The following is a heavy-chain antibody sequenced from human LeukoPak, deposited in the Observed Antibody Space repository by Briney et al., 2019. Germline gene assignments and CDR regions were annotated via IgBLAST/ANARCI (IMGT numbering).Heavy chain of an antibody. CDR2: ISYGGRT. CDR3: AKRIIEARENGDSNWLDP. D-gene: IGHD4-17*01. CDR1: GDSITNSY. V-gene: IGHV4-59*08. J-gene: IGHJ5*01. Sequence: SETLSLTCTVSGDSITNSYWNWIRQPPGRGLEWIGRISYGGRTNYNPSLKSRVIISRDTSKNQFSLELTSVTAADTAIYYCAKRIIEARENGDSNWLDPWGQGTLVTVSS.